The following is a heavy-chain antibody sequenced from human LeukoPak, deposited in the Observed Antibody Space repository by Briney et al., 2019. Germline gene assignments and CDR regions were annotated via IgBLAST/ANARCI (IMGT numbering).Heavy chain of an antibody. CDR1: GGSISSYY. CDR2: IYYSGST. Sequence: SETLSLTCTVSGGSISSYYWSWIRQPPGKGLEWIGYIYYSGSTNYNPSLKSRVTISVDKSKNQFSLKLSSVTAADTAVYYCARHPLVEMATMRDYWGQGTLVTVSS. D-gene: IGHD5-24*01. J-gene: IGHJ4*02. CDR3: ARHPLVEMATMRDY. V-gene: IGHV4-59*08.